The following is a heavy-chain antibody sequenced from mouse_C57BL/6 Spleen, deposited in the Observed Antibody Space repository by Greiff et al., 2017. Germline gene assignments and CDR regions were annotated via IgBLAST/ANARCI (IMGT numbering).Heavy chain of an antibody. Sequence: DVKLVESGGGLVKPGGSLKLSCAASGFTFSSYAMSWVRQTPEQRLEWVATISDGGSYTYYPDNVKGRFTISRDNAKNNLYLQMSHLKTEDTAMYYFAKDYYGSYFDYWGQGTTLTVSS. D-gene: IGHD1-1*01. CDR2: ISDGGSYT. V-gene: IGHV5-4*03. CDR1: GFTFSSYA. J-gene: IGHJ2*01. CDR3: AKDYYGSYFDY.